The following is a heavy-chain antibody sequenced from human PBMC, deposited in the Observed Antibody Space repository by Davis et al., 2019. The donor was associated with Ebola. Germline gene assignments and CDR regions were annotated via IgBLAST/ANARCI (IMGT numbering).Heavy chain of an antibody. V-gene: IGHV4-31*03. CDR2: IYYSGST. CDR1: GGSISSGGYY. J-gene: IGHJ6*02. D-gene: IGHD3-22*01. Sequence: MPSETLSLTCTVSGGSISSGGYYWSWIRQHPGKGLEWIGYIYYSGSTYYNPSLKSRVTISVDTSKNQFSLKLSSVTAADTAVYYCAAMRDSSGYYYYYYGMDVWGQGTTVTVSS. CDR3: AAMRDSSGYYYYYYGMDV.